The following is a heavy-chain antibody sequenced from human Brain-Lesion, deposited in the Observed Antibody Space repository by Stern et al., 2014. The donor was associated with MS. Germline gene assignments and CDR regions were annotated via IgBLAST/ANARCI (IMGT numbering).Heavy chain of an antibody. CDR3: ARGRVVPGFQYYATDV. CDR2: IFNSGST. J-gene: IGHJ6*02. CDR1: GGSISSGGYY. Sequence: QVQLQESGPGLVKPSQTLSLSCTVSGGSISSGGYYWSWLRQPAGQGLEWIGRIFNSGSTSYNPSLKGRVPISRDPSKNQFSLRLNSMTAADTAVYYCARGRVVPGFQYYATDVWGQGTTVIVSS. V-gene: IGHV4-61*02. D-gene: IGHD2-2*01.